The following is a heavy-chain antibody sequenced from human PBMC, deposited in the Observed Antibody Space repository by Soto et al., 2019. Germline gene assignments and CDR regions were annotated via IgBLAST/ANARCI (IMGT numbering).Heavy chain of an antibody. V-gene: IGHV3-53*01. D-gene: IGHD3-22*01. CDR2: IDSNDNT. CDR1: GFTVSSKY. Sequence: GGSLRLSCAASGFTVSSKYMSWVRQAPGKGLEWVSLIDSNDNTYYADSVKGRFTISRDNSMNTLFLQMSSLRAEDTAVYYCARTHYDSSGYWVYWGPGTLVTVSS. CDR3: ARTHYDSSGYWVY. J-gene: IGHJ4*02.